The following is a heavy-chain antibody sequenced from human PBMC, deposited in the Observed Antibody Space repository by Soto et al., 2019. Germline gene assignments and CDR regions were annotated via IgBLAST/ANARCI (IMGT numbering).Heavy chain of an antibody. J-gene: IGHJ5*02. CDR2: IYYSGST. CDR3: ARDSITIFGVTDNWLAP. V-gene: IGHV4-31*03. CDR1: GVSISSGGYY. D-gene: IGHD3-3*01. Sequence: PSETLSLTCTFSGVSISSGGYYWSWIRQHPWKGLEWIGYIYYSGSTYYNPSLKSRVTISVDTSKNQFSLKLSSVTAADTAVYYCARDSITIFGVTDNWLAPRGQGTLV.